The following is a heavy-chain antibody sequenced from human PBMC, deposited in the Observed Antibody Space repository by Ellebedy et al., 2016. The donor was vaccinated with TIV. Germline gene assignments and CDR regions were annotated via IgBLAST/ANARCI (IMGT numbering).Heavy chain of an antibody. CDR3: ARITYDGIDY. V-gene: IGHV4-39*01. CDR1: GGSMSRSGDY. Sequence: MPSETLSLTCSVSGGSMSRSGDYWGWIRQPPGKGLEWIGSIYHLGSTYYNPSLKSRVTTSIDTSKNQFSLNLSPVTAADTSVYYCARITYDGIDYWGQGTLVTVSS. CDR2: IYHLGST. D-gene: IGHD4-23*01. J-gene: IGHJ4*02.